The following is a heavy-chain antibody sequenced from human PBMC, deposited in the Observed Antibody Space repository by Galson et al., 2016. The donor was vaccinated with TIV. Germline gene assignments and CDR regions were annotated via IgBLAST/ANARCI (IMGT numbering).Heavy chain of an antibody. Sequence: SLRLSCAASGFTFSAYYLNWVRQTPGKGLQWVSDIIGNGGITDHADSVKGRFTISRDNAKNSLYLQMNNLRAEDTALYLCARHVPCGGDCYYFDYWGRGTLVTVSS. CDR1: GFTFSAYY. CDR2: IIGNGGIT. J-gene: IGHJ4*02. V-gene: IGHV3-20*01. D-gene: IGHD2-21*01. CDR3: ARHVPCGGDCYYFDY.